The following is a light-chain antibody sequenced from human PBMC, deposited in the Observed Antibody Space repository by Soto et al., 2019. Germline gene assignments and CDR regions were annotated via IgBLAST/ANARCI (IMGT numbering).Light chain of an antibody. CDR3: YSYAGSPGV. CDR2: DVS. J-gene: IGLJ1*01. CDR1: SSDVGGYNY. Sequence: QSALTQPRSVSGSPGQSVTISCTGTSSDVGGYNYVSWYQQHPGKAPKLMIYDVSKRPSGVPDRFSGSKSGNTASLTISGLQAEDEADYYCYSYAGSPGVFGTGTKVTVL. V-gene: IGLV2-11*01.